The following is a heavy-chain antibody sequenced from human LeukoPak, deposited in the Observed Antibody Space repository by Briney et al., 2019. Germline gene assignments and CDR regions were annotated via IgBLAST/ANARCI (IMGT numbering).Heavy chain of an antibody. V-gene: IGHV1-46*01. Sequence: ASVKVSCKASGYTFTSYYMHWVRQAPGQGLEWRGIINPSGGSTSYAQKFQGRVTMTRDTSTSTVYMELSSLRSEDTAVYYCASLGTKTGTTKVPFDYWGQGTLVTVSS. D-gene: IGHD1-7*01. CDR2: INPSGGST. J-gene: IGHJ4*02. CDR3: ASLGTKTGTTKVPFDY. CDR1: GYTFTSYY.